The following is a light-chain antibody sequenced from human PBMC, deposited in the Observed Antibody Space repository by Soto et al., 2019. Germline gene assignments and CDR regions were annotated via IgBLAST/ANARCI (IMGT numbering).Light chain of an antibody. CDR2: EVS. Sequence: QPASVSGSPGQTITISCTGTSSDVGGYNYVSWYQQHPGKAPKLMIYEVSNRPSGVSNRFSGSKSGNTASLTISGLQAEDEADYYCSSYTSSSTYVVFGGGTKLTVL. J-gene: IGLJ2*01. V-gene: IGLV2-14*01. CDR1: SSDVGGYNY. CDR3: SSYTSSSTYVV.